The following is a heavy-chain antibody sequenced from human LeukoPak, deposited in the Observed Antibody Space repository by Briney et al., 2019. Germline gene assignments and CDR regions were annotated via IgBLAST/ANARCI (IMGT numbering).Heavy chain of an antibody. V-gene: IGHV4-39*07. CDR3: ARAPGRESGYLSWFDP. CDR2: INHSGST. Sequence: SGPTLVKPTQTLTLTCTFSGFSLSTSGVGVGWIRQPPGKGLEWIGEINHSGSTNYNPSLKSRVTISVDTSKNQFSLKLSSVTAADTAVYYCARAPGRESGYLSWFDPWGQGTLVTVSS. D-gene: IGHD3-22*01. J-gene: IGHJ5*02. CDR1: GFSLSTSGVG.